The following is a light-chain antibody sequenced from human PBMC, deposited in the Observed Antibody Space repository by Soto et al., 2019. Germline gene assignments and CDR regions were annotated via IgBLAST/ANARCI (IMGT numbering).Light chain of an antibody. J-gene: IGLJ1*01. Sequence: QSALTPPASVSGSPGQSITISCTGTSSDGGGYNYVSWYQQHPGKAPKLMIYDVSNRPSGVPHRLSGDKSGNTASLTISGLQAEEEADYYCSSYTSSSSPYVYGTGTKV. CDR1: SSDGGGYNY. CDR2: DVS. CDR3: SSYTSSSSPYV. V-gene: IGLV2-14*01.